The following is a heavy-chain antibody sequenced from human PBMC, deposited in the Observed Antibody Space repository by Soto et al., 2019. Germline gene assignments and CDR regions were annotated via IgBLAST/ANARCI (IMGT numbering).Heavy chain of an antibody. CDR1: GYTFSSYA. J-gene: IGHJ4*02. CDR3: ARDTGDGTFDF. D-gene: IGHD7-27*01. V-gene: IGHV1-3*01. CDR2: INAGYGNT. Sequence: ASVKVSCKASGYTFSSYAMHWVRQAPGQRLEWVGWINAGYGNTKSSQKFQDRVTISRDTSASTAYMELTSLRSEDTAVYYCARDTGDGTFDFWGQGTLVTVSS.